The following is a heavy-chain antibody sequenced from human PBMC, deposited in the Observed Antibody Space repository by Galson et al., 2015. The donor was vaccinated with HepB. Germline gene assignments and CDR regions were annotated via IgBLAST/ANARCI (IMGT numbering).Heavy chain of an antibody. D-gene: IGHD3-16*01. V-gene: IGHV3-33*01. CDR2: IWYDGSNK. Sequence: SLRLSCAASGFTFSSYGMHWVRQAPGKGLEWVAVIWYDGSNKYYADSVKGRFTISRDNSKNTLYLQMNSLRAEDTAVYYCARGGGLPGYYYYYMDVWGKGTTVTVSS. J-gene: IGHJ6*03. CDR3: ARGGGLPGYYYYYMDV. CDR1: GFTFSSYG.